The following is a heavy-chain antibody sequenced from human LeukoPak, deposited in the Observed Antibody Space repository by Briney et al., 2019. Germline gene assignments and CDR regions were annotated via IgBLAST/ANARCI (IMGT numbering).Heavy chain of an antibody. CDR3: ARSHGSAQFDY. V-gene: IGHV4-34*01. CDR2: INHSGST. J-gene: IGHJ4*02. CDR1: GGSFSGYY. Sequence: SETLSLTCAVYGGSFSGYYWSWIRQPPGKGLEWIGEINHSGSTNYNPSLKSRDTISVDTSKNQFSLKLSSVTAADTAVYYCARSHGSAQFDYWGQGTLVTVSS. D-gene: IGHD3-10*01.